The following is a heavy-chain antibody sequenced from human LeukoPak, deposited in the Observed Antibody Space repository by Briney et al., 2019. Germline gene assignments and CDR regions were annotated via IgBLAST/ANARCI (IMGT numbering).Heavy chain of an antibody. CDR3: AREGLVSSSAGQGYYYYMDV. CDR2: IYSGGST. Sequence: GGSLRLSCAASGFTFSSYGMSWVRQAPGKGLEWVSVIYSGGSTYYADSVKGRFTISRDNSKNTLYLQMNSLRAEDTAVYYCAREGLVSSSAGQGYYYYMDVWGKGTTVTVSS. D-gene: IGHD6-13*01. CDR1: GFTFSSYG. V-gene: IGHV3-53*01. J-gene: IGHJ6*03.